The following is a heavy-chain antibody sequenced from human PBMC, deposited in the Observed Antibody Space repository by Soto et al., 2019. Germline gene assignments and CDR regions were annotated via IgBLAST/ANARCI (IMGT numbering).Heavy chain of an antibody. V-gene: IGHV4-39*01. CDR3: ARRAAAGVFDY. CDR2: IYYSGST. CDR1: GGSISSSSYY. D-gene: IGHD6-13*01. J-gene: IGHJ4*02. Sequence: SETLSLTCTGSGGSISSSSYYWGWIRQPPGKGLEWIGSIYYSGSTYYNPSLKSRVTISVDTSKNQFSLKLSSVTAADTAVYYCARRAAAGVFDYWGQGTLVTAPQ.